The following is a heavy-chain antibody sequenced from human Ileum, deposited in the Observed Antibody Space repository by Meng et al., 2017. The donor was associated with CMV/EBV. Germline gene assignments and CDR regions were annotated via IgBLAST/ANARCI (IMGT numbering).Heavy chain of an antibody. J-gene: IGHJ4*02. CDR1: GFTFSSYW. CDR2: IYSDGSST. D-gene: IGHD3-10*01. CDR3: VRGGSTYYNS. Sequence: GESLKISCAASGFTFSSYWMHWVRQAPGKGLVWVSRIYSDGSSTHYADSVKGRFTISRDNAKNTLYLQMDSLRAEDTAVYYCVRGGSTYYNSWGQGSLVTVSS. V-gene: IGHV3-74*01.